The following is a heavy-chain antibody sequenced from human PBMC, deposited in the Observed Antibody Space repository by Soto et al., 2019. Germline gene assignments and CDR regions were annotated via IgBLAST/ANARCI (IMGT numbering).Heavy chain of an antibody. Sequence: SETLSLTCAVSGGSISSGGYSWSWIRQPPGKGLEWIGYIYHSGSTYYNPSLKSRVTISVDRSKNQFSLRLSSVTAADTAVYYCARGAPGSGWPTILDYWGQGTLVTVSS. CDR3: ARGAPGSGWPTILDY. CDR2: IYHSGST. CDR1: GGSISSGGYS. V-gene: IGHV4-30-2*01. D-gene: IGHD6-19*01. J-gene: IGHJ4*02.